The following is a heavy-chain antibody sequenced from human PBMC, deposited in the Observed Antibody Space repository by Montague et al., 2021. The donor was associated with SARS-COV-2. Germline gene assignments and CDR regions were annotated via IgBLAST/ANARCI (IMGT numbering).Heavy chain of an antibody. CDR3: ARAPTYDHILTGYFNGPKWFDP. D-gene: IGHD3-9*01. J-gene: IGHJ5*02. V-gene: IGHV4-39*01. CDR2: IYYSGST. CDR1: GGSISSSSYY. Sequence: SETLSLTCTVSGGSISSSSYYWGWLRQPPGKGLEWIGSIYYSGSTYYNPSLKSRVTISVDTSKNQFSLKLSSVTAADTAVYYCARAPTYDHILTGYFNGPKWFDPWGQGTLVTVSS.